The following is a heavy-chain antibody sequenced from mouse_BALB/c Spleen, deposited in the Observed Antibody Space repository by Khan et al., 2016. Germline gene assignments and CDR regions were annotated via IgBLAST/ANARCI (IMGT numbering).Heavy chain of an antibody. J-gene: IGHJ3*01. CDR2: IWAGGST. Sequence: VQLQESGPGLVAPSQSPSITCTVSGFSLTSSGVHWVSQPPGKGLDWLGVIWAGGSTDYNSALMSRLSITKDNSQNQVFLNMNSLHTDDTALYYSARDDQDVDAEFASWGQGTLLTVSA. CDR1: GFSLTSSG. CDR3: ARDDQDVDAEFAS. V-gene: IGHV2-9*02.